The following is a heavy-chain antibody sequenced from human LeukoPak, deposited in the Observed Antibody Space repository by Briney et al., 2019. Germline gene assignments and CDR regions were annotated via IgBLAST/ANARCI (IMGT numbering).Heavy chain of an antibody. CDR2: IYRSGST. CDR3: ARGDCSSTICYSPMDV. D-gene: IGHD2-2*01. V-gene: IGHV4-38-2*02. CDR1: GYSISSGYY. Sequence: PSETLSLTCTVSGYSISSGYYWVWIRQPPGKVLEWIGSIYRSGSTNYNPSLKSRVTISVDTSKNQFSLKVNSVTAADTAVYYCARGDCSSTICYSPMDVWGKGTTVTVSS. J-gene: IGHJ6*03.